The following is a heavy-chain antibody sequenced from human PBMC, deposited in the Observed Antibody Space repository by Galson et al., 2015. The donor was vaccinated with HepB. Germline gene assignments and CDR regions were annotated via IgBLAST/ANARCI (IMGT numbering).Heavy chain of an antibody. J-gene: IGHJ5*02. D-gene: IGHD3-16*02. Sequence: AISGDSVSSHSAGWNWIRQSPSRGLEWLGRTYYRSKWYIDYAVSVNGRISITPDTSRNQFSLQLSSVTPEDTAIYYCAGGGLVRGALGWIDPWGPGILVTVSS. V-gene: IGHV6-1*01. CDR3: AGGGLVRGALGWIDP. CDR1: GDSVSSHSAG. CDR2: TYYRSKWYI.